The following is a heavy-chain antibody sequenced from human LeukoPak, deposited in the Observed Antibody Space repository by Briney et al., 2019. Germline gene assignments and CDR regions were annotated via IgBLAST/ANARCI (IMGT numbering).Heavy chain of an antibody. CDR1: GFTVSSNY. CDR3: ARGERSSTHAFDI. V-gene: IGHV3-53*01. J-gene: IGHJ3*02. Sequence: PGGSLRLSCAASGFTVSSNYMSWVRQAPGKGLEWVSVIYSGGSTYYADSVKGRFTISRDNSKNTLYLQMNSLRAEDTAVYYCARGERSSTHAFDIWGQGTMVTVYS. D-gene: IGHD2-2*01. CDR2: IYSGGST.